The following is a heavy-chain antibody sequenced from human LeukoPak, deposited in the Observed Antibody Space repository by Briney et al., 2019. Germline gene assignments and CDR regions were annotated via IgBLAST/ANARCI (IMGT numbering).Heavy chain of an antibody. CDR1: GGSISNYY. CDR2: IYSSGIT. V-gene: IGHV4-4*07. Sequence: PSETLSLTCTVSGGSISNYYWSWIRRPAGKGLEWIGRIYSSGITNYNLSLSSRVTISVDMSKNQLSLRLRSVTAADTAVYFCARERVGFDSSGRGPRFDCWGQGTLVTVSS. J-gene: IGHJ4*02. D-gene: IGHD3-22*01. CDR3: ARERVGFDSSGRGPRFDC.